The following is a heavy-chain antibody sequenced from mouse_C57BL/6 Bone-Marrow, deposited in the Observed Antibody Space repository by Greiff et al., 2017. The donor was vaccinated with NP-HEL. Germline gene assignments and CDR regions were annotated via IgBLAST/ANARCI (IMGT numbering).Heavy chain of an antibody. CDR3: ARWSLYGYDEGYFDY. D-gene: IGHD2-2*01. Sequence: DVMLVESGGGLVQPGGSLKLSCAASGFTFSDYYMYWVRQTPEKRLEWVAYISNGGGSTYYPDTVKGRFTISRDNAKNTLYLQMSRLKSEDTAMYYCARWSLYGYDEGYFDYWGQGTTLTVSS. CDR2: ISNGGGST. V-gene: IGHV5-12*01. J-gene: IGHJ2*01. CDR1: GFTFSDYY.